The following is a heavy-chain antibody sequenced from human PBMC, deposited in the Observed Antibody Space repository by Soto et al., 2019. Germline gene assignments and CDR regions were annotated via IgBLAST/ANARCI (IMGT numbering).Heavy chain of an antibody. CDR2: IYYSGST. CDR3: ARGSEGGVVNDAFDI. J-gene: IGHJ3*02. D-gene: IGHD3-22*01. V-gene: IGHV4-59*01. Sequence: SETLSLTCTVSGGSISSYYWSWIRQPPGKGLEWIGYIYYSGSTNYNPSLKSRVTISVDTSKNQFSLKLSSVTAADTAVYYCARGSEGGVVNDAFDIWGQGTMVTVSS. CDR1: GGSISSYY.